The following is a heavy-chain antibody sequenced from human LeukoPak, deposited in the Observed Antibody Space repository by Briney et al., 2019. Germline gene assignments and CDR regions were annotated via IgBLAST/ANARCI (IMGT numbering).Heavy chain of an antibody. Sequence: ASVKVSCKASGGTFSSYATSWVRQAPGQGLEWMGGIIPIFGTANYAQKFQGRVTITADESTSTAYMELSSLRSEDTAVYYCARVVIPDLYYFDYWGQGTLVTVSS. J-gene: IGHJ4*02. V-gene: IGHV1-69*13. D-gene: IGHD3-22*01. CDR2: IIPIFGTA. CDR1: GGTFSSYA. CDR3: ARVVIPDLYYFDY.